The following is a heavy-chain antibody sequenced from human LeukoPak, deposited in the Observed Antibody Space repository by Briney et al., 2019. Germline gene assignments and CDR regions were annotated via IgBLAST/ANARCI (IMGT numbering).Heavy chain of an antibody. V-gene: IGHV3-21*01. J-gene: IGHJ4*02. CDR2: ISSSSSYI. D-gene: IGHD1-26*01. Sequence: GGSLRLSCAASGFTFSSYSMNWVRQAPGKGLEWVSSISSSSSYIYYADSVKGRFTISRDNAKNSLYLQMNSLRAEDTAVYYCARGGGYYVGSMNDYWGQGTLVTVSS. CDR3: ARGGGYYVGSMNDY. CDR1: GFTFSSYS.